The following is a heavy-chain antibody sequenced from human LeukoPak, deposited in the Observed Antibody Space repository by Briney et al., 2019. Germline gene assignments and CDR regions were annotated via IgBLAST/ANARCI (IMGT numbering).Heavy chain of an antibody. CDR3: AKGMSYDILTGLDY. D-gene: IGHD3-9*01. CDR1: GFTFSSYA. V-gene: IGHV3-30-3*01. CDR2: ISYDGSNK. J-gene: IGHJ4*02. Sequence: PGGSLRLSCAASGFTFSSYAMHWVRQAPGKGLEWVAVISYDGSNKYYADSVKGRFTISRDNSKNTLYLQMNSLRAEDTAVYYCAKGMSYDILTGLDYWGQGTLATVSS.